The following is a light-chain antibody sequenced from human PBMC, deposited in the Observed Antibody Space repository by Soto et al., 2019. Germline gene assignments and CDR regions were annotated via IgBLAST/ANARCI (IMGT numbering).Light chain of an antibody. CDR3: QQHGSSPLVT. Sequence: PGERATLSCRASQSVSSNYLAWYQQKPGQAPRLLIYGTSSRATGIPDRFSGSGSGTDFTLTISRLKPEDFAVYYCQQHGSSPLVTFGQGTRLEIK. V-gene: IGKV3-20*01. J-gene: IGKJ5*01. CDR1: QSVSSNY. CDR2: GTS.